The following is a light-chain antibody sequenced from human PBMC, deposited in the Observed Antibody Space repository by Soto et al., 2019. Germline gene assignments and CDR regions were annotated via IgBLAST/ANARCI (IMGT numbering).Light chain of an antibody. CDR1: QSVSSN. CDR2: GAS. J-gene: IGKJ4*01. Sequence: EIVMTQSPATLSVSPGGRATLSCRASQSVSSNLAWYQQKPGQAPRLLIYGASTRATGIPARFSGSGSGTEFTLTISRLQSEDFAVYYCQQFNNWPCTFGGGTKVEIK. CDR3: QQFNNWPCT. V-gene: IGKV3-15*01.